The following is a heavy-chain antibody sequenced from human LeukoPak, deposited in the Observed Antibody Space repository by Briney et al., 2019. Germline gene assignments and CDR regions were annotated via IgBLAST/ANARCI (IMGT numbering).Heavy chain of an antibody. CDR1: GGSISSYY. J-gene: IGHJ4*02. CDR2: IYTSGST. Sequence: SETLSLTCTVSGGSISSYYWSWIRQPAGKGLEWIGRIYTSGSTNYNPSLKSRVTMSVDTSKNQFSLKLSSVTAADTAVYYCAKDLRYQPQYYFDWWGQGTLVTVSS. V-gene: IGHV4-4*07. CDR3: AKDLRYQPQYYFDW. D-gene: IGHD2-2*01.